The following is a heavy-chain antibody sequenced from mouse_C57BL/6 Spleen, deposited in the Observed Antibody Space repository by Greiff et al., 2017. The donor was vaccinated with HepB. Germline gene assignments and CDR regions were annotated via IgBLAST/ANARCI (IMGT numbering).Heavy chain of an antibody. Sequence: MLVESGGGLVKPGGSLKLSCAASGFTFSSYTMSWVRQTPAKRLEWVATISGGGGNTYYPDSVKGRFTISRDNVKNTQYLQMSSLRSEDTAWYDCARQRLAYCDYWGQGTTLTVSS. CDR1: GFTFSSYT. J-gene: IGHJ2*01. V-gene: IGHV5-9*01. CDR3: ARQRLAYCDY. CDR2: ISGGGGNT. D-gene: IGHD4-1*01.